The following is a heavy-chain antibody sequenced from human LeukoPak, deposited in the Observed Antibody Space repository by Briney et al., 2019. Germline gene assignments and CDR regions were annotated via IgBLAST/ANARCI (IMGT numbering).Heavy chain of an antibody. CDR1: GFTFSSYA. CDR2: ISGSGGST. J-gene: IGHJ4*02. D-gene: IGHD3-3*01. Sequence: PGGPLRLSCAASGFTFSSYAMSWVRQAPGKGLEWVSAISGSGGSTYYADSVKGRFTISRDNSKNTLYLQMNSLRAEDTAVYYCAKRFLEWLSPGGYFDYWGQGTLVTVSS. V-gene: IGHV3-23*01. CDR3: AKRFLEWLSPGGYFDY.